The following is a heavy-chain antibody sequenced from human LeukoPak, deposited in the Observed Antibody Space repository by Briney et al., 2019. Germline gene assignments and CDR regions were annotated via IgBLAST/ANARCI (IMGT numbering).Heavy chain of an antibody. V-gene: IGHV3-23*01. CDR1: GSTFTSYA. Sequence: GGSLRLSCAASGSTFTSYAMTWVRQAPGKGLEWVSSISASGGSTHYADSVKGRFTISRDNSKNTLYLQTNSLRAEDTAVYYCAKDHWAGYPGYWGQGTLVTVSS. D-gene: IGHD3/OR15-3a*01. J-gene: IGHJ4*02. CDR2: ISASGGST. CDR3: AKDHWAGYPGY.